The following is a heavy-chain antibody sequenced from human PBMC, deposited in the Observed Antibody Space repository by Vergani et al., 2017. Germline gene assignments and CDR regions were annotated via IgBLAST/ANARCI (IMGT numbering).Heavy chain of an antibody. CDR3: AKAEYGSGTYPAWALDS. Sequence: QVQLVESGGGVVQPGGSLRLSCAASGFTFSHYGMSWVRQAPGKGLDWVAFIRSDGSNKYYVESVKGRFAISRDNSKNTLSLQMNSLRVEDTAVYYCAKAEYGSGTYPAWALDSWGQGALVTVSS. CDR2: IRSDGSNK. D-gene: IGHD3-10*01. V-gene: IGHV3-30*02. J-gene: IGHJ4*02. CDR1: GFTFSHYG.